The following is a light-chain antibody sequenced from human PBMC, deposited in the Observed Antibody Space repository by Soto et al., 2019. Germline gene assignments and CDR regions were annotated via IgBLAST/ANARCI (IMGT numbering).Light chain of an antibody. CDR3: STYAGSNNFDV. V-gene: IGLV2-8*01. CDR2: EVF. Sequence: QSALTQPPSASGSPGQSVTISCTGTSSDVGGYNYVSWYQQHPGKAPKLMIYEVFKRPSGAPDRFSGSKSGNTASLTVSGLQAEDEADYYCSTYAGSNNFDVFRTGTKVPVL. J-gene: IGLJ1*01. CDR1: SSDVGGYNY.